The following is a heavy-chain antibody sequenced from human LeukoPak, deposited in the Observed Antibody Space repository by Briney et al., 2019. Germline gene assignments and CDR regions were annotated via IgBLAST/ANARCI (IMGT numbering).Heavy chain of an antibody. Sequence: SETLSLTCIVSGGSISTYYWSWLRQPPGKGLEWIGYISYSGSTNYNPSLKSRVTISLDTSKNQFALKLSSVTAADTAVYYCARSIIGTRSKFDYWGQGTLVTVSS. CDR3: ARSIIGTRSKFDY. CDR2: ISYSGST. CDR1: GGSISTYY. D-gene: IGHD1/OR15-1a*01. J-gene: IGHJ4*02. V-gene: IGHV4-59*08.